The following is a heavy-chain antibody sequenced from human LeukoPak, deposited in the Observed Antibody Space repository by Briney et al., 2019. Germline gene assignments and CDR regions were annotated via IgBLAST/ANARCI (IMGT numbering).Heavy chain of an antibody. J-gene: IGHJ4*02. CDR2: IYTSGST. CDR1: GGSISSYY. V-gene: IGHV4-4*07. D-gene: IGHD3-3*01. CDR3: ARGVTYYDFWSGPNYYFDY. Sequence: PSETLSLTCTVSGGSISSYYWSWLRQPAGKGLEWIGRIYTSGSTNYNPSLKSRVTMSVDTSKNQFSLKLSSVTAADTAVYYCARGVTYYDFWSGPNYYFDYWGQGTLVTVSS.